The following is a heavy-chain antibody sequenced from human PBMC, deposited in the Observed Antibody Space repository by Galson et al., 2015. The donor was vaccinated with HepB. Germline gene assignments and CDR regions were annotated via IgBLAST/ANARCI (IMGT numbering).Heavy chain of an antibody. CDR1: GGPFSGFY. J-gene: IGHJ4*02. Sequence: TLSLTCGVNGGPFSGFYWSWIRQSPGKGLEWIGEINHSGDTNYNPSLMSRVTISEDTSKNQFSLKLVSVTAADTAIYYCARGRFVYNSADYFDYWGQGTLVAVSS. V-gene: IGHV4-34*01. CDR2: INHSGDT. CDR3: ARGRFVYNSADYFDY. D-gene: IGHD6-19*01.